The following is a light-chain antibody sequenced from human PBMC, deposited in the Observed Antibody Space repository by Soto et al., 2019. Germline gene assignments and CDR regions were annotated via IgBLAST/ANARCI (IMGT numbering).Light chain of an antibody. Sequence: QSVLTQPASVSGSPGQSITISCTGTNSDVGTYNYVSWYQQHPGKAPKVMIYEVTYRPSGVSNRFSGSKSGNTASLTISGLQAEDEAEYYCSSYTGSSTLYVFGTGTKVTVL. CDR1: NSDVGTYNY. CDR2: EVT. CDR3: SSYTGSSTLYV. J-gene: IGLJ1*01. V-gene: IGLV2-14*01.